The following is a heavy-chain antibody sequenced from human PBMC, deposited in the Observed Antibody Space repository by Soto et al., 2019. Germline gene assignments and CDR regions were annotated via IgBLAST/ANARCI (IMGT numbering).Heavy chain of an antibody. V-gene: IGHV5-51*01. Sequence: GESLKISCNGSGYSFTSYWIGWVRQMPGKGLEWMGIIYPGDSDTRYSPSFQGQVTISADKSISTAYLQWSSLKASDTAMYYCARHVGGTYYYYYGMDVWGQGTTVTVSS. J-gene: IGHJ6*02. CDR3: ARHVGGTYYYYYGMDV. CDR2: IYPGDSDT. CDR1: GYSFTSYW. D-gene: IGHD3-16*01.